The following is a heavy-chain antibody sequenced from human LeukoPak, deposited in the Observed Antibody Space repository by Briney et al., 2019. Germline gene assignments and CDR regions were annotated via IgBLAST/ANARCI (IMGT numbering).Heavy chain of an antibody. Sequence: SETLSLTCTVSGGSINSGSYYWSWVRQPAGKGLEWIGRIYATGSTNYNPSLKSRVTMSIDTSKNQFSLNLTSVTAADTAVYYCARDSVGSDIWGQGTMVAVSS. J-gene: IGHJ3*02. V-gene: IGHV4-61*02. D-gene: IGHD1-26*01. CDR1: GGSINSGSYY. CDR3: ARDSVGSDI. CDR2: IYATGST.